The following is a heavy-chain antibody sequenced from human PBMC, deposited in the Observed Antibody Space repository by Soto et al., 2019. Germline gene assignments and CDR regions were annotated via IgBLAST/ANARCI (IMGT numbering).Heavy chain of an antibody. J-gene: IGHJ4*02. CDR3: ARGLSLRSGYTDY. Sequence: ASVKVSCKASGYTFTGYYMHWVRQAPGQGLEWLGWINPNSGGTNYSPNFQGRVTMSWDTSISTAYMELSSLRSDDTAVYYCARGLSLRSGYTDYLDQGTLVAAST. V-gene: IGHV1-2*02. D-gene: IGHD5-12*01. CDR2: INPNSGGT. CDR1: GYTFTGYY.